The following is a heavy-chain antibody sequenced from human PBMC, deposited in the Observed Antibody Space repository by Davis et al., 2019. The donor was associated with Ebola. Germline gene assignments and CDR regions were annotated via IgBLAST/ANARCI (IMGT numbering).Heavy chain of an antibody. D-gene: IGHD6-13*01. Sequence: ASVKVSCKASGYTFTNYYIHWVRQAPGQGLEWMGQINPNSGDTSYAQRFQGRVTMTRDTSTSTAYMDLSSLRSEDTAVYFCARLSSTWSSLYGMDVWGQGTTVTVSS. CDR2: INPNSGDT. CDR3: ARLSSTWSSLYGMDV. CDR1: GYTFTNYY. V-gene: IGHV1-2*06. J-gene: IGHJ6*02.